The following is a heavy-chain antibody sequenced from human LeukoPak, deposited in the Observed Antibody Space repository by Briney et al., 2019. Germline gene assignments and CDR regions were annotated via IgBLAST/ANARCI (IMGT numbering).Heavy chain of an antibody. D-gene: IGHD3-9*01. Sequence: GGSLRLSCAASGFTFSSYAMSWVRQASGKGLEWVSHVSGSGGSTYYADSVKGRSTISRDNSKNALYLQMYSLRGDDTAVYDCAKRTDVLTGYYNAWGLGTLVTVSS. CDR1: GFTFSSYA. J-gene: IGHJ5*02. CDR3: AKRTDVLTGYYNA. V-gene: IGHV3-23*01. CDR2: VSGSGGST.